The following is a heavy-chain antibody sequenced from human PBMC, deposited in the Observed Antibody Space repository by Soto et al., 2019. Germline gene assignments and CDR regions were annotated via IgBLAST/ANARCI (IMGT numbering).Heavy chain of an antibody. V-gene: IGHV4-34*01. CDR2: INHSGST. Sequence: PSETLSLTCAVYGGSFSGYYWSWIRQPPGKGLEWIGEINHSGSTNYNPSLKSRVTISVDTSKNQFSLKLSSVTAADTAVYYCASLGSYYKRYYYGMDVWGQGTTVTVSS. D-gene: IGHD3-10*01. CDR1: GGSFSGYY. CDR3: ASLGSYYKRYYYGMDV. J-gene: IGHJ6*02.